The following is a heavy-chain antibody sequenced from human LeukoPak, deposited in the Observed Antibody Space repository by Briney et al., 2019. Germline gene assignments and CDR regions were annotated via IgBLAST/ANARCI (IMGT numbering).Heavy chain of an antibody. Sequence: ASVKVSCKASGYTLSNYALSWMRQAPGQGLEWMGIINPSGGSTSYAQKFQGRVTMTRDTSTSTVYMELSSLRSEDTAVYYCARDGHIARRGSCYSLNYWGQGTLVTVSS. V-gene: IGHV1-46*01. D-gene: IGHD2-15*01. CDR1: GYTLSNYA. CDR2: INPSGGST. CDR3: ARDGHIARRGSCYSLNY. J-gene: IGHJ4*02.